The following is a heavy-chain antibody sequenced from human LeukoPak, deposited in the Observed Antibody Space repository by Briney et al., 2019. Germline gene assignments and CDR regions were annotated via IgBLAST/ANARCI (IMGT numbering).Heavy chain of an antibody. Sequence: PGGSLRLSCAASGFAFSSYAMSWVRQAPGKGLEWVSAISGSGGSTYYADSVKGRFTISRDNSKNTLYLQMNSLRAEDTAVYYCAKDVDSGSYYFDYWGQGTLVTVSS. CDR3: AKDVDSGSYYFDY. CDR1: GFAFSSYA. J-gene: IGHJ4*02. CDR2: ISGSGGST. V-gene: IGHV3-23*01. D-gene: IGHD1-26*01.